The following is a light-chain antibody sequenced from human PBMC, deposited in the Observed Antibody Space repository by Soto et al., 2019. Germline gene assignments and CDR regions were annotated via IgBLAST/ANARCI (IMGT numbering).Light chain of an antibody. J-gene: IGKJ3*01. V-gene: IGKV1-27*01. CDR2: ASS. CDR3: QKYICAPFT. CDR1: QGISNY. Sequence: DIQMTQSPSSLSASVGDRVTITCRASQGISNYLAWYQQKPGKVPKLLIYASSTLQSGVPSRFTGSGSGTNFTLTISPLKPEDVATSYCQKYICAPFTLGPGTQVDIK.